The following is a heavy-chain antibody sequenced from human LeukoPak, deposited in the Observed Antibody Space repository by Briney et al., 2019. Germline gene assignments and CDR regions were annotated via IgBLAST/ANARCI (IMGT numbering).Heavy chain of an antibody. Sequence: SETLSLTCTVSGYSISSGYYWGWIRQPPGKGLEWIGSIYHSGSTYYNPSLKSRVTISVDTSKNQFSLKLSSVTAADTAVYYCARDLRYYYDSSGQLDYWGQGTLVTVSS. CDR1: GYSISSGYY. CDR2: IYHSGST. D-gene: IGHD3-22*01. CDR3: ARDLRYYYDSSGQLDY. J-gene: IGHJ4*02. V-gene: IGHV4-38-2*02.